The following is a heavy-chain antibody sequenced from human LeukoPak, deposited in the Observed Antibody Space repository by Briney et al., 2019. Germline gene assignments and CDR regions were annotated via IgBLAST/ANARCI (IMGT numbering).Heavy chain of an antibody. CDR1: GFIFSSYS. D-gene: IGHD6-13*01. Sequence: GGSLRLSCAASGFIFSSYSMNWVRQAPGKGLEWVSYISSSSSTIYYADSVKGRFTISRDNAKNSLYLQMNSLRDEDTAVYYCARQPWASHVRIAAAGTSHYYGMDVWGQGTTVTVSS. CDR3: ARQPWASHVRIAAAGTSHYYGMDV. V-gene: IGHV3-48*02. CDR2: ISSSSSTI. J-gene: IGHJ6*02.